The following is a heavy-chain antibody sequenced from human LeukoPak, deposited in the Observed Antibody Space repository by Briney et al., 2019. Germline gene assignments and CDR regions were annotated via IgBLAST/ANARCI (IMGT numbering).Heavy chain of an antibody. D-gene: IGHD6-19*01. CDR3: AYTDSGNDAFDI. V-gene: IGHV1-18*04. CDR1: GYTFTGYY. CDR2: ISAYNGNT. Sequence: ASVKVSCKASGYTFTGYYMHWVRQAPGQGLEWMGWISAYNGNTNYAQKLQGRVTMTTDTSTSTAYMELRSLRSDDTAAYYCAYTDSGNDAFDIWGQGTMVTVSS. J-gene: IGHJ3*02.